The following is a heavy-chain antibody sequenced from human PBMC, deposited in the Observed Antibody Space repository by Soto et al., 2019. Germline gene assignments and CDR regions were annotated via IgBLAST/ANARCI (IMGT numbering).Heavy chain of an antibody. CDR2: IYYSGST. J-gene: IGHJ6*02. CDR1: GGSISSSSYY. V-gene: IGHV4-39*01. CDR3: ERPDLWGSYYYYGMDV. Sequence: SETLSLTCTVSGGSISSSSYYWGWIRQPPGKGLAWIGSIYYSGSTYYNPSLKSRVTISVDTSKNQFSLKMSSVTAADTAVYYCERPDLWGSYYYYGMDVWGQGTTVTVS. D-gene: IGHD3-16*01.